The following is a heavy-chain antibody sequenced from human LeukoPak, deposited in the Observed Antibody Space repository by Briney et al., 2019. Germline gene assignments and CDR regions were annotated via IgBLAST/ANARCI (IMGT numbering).Heavy chain of an antibody. CDR3: AKHLRTSVWFFDS. D-gene: IGHD6-19*01. V-gene: IGHV3-23*01. Sequence: GGSLRLSCAASGFTFSSYALSWVRQAPGKGLEWVSLISGSSPTTDYADSVKARFTISRDNSKNTLSLQMNSLNADDTAVYYCAKHLRTSVWFFDSWGQGTLVTVSS. CDR2: ISGSSPTT. J-gene: IGHJ4*02. CDR1: GFTFSSYA.